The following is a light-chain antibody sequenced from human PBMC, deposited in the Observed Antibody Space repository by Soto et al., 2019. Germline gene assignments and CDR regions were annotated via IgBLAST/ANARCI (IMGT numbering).Light chain of an antibody. CDR3: QQFNTYTRT. CDR2: AXS. Sequence: SSVSASLGGRVTMTXRASQGISGYLACHRQHRGXAPHXXXAAXSSLQSGVPSRCSGSGSAKHFTLTISSLQPEDFATYYCQQFNTYTRTFGPLTKVAIK. CDR1: QGISGY. V-gene: IGKV1-9*01. J-gene: IGKJ3*01.